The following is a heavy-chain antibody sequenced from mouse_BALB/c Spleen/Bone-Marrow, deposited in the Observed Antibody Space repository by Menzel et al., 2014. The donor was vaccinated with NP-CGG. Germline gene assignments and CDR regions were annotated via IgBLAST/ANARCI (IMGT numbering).Heavy chain of an antibody. Sequence: VKLQESGPGLVQPSQSLSITCTVSGFSLTSYGVHWVRQSPGKGLEWLGVIWSGGSTDYNAAFISRLSISKDNSKSQVFFKMNSLQADDTAIYYCARNWGYGYLFYAMDYWGQGTSVTVSS. CDR2: IWSGGST. D-gene: IGHD1-2*01. CDR3: ARNWGYGYLFYAMDY. V-gene: IGHV2-4-1*01. J-gene: IGHJ4*01. CDR1: GFSLTSYG.